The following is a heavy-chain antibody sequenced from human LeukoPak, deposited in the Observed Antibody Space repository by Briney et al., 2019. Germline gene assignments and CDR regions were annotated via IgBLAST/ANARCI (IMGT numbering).Heavy chain of an antibody. CDR1: GFTFGSYA. Sequence: GGSLRLSCAASGFTFGSYAMTWVRQAPGKGLEWVSHISGSGGSTYHADSVKCRFTISRDNSKNTVYLQMNSLRAEDTAVYYCAKTTAGHSSGRDPGWPVDYWGQGTLVTVSS. CDR3: AKTTAGHSSGRDPGWPVDY. V-gene: IGHV3-23*01. J-gene: IGHJ4*02. CDR2: ISGSGGST. D-gene: IGHD6-19*01.